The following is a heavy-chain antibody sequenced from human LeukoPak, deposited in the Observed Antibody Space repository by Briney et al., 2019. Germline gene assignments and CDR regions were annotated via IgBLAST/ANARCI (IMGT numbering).Heavy chain of an antibody. Sequence: GGSLRLSCAASGFTFSSYWMSWVGQAPGKGLEWVANIKQDGSEKYYVDSVEGRFTISRDNAKNSLYLQMNSLRAEDTAVYYCARGFGYYYDSSGYYYYYYGMDVWGQGTTVTVSS. D-gene: IGHD3-22*01. J-gene: IGHJ6*02. CDR3: ARGFGYYYDSSGYYYYYYGMDV. V-gene: IGHV3-7*01. CDR1: GFTFSSYW. CDR2: IKQDGSEK.